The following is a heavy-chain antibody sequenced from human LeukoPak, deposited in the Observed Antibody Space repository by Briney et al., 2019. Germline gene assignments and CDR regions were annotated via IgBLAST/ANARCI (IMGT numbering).Heavy chain of an antibody. CDR2: IYHNGDT. J-gene: IGHJ4*02. V-gene: IGHV4-38-2*02. D-gene: IGHD4-23*01. CDR1: GYSISSGFF. Sequence: PSETLSLTCSVSGYSISSGFFWGWVRQPPGKGLEWIATIYHNGDTWYNPSLKSRVTMSVDTSKNQSSLNLKSVTAADTAVYYCARVVEVGGNDYWGQGTLVTVSS. CDR3: ARVVEVGGNDY.